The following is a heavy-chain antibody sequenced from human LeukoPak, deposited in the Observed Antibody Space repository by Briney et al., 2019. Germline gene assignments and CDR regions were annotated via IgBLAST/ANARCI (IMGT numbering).Heavy chain of an antibody. CDR3: ARGKLTTVTTRGYYYYYGMDV. D-gene: IGHD4-11*01. Sequence: ASVKVSCKASGYTFTSYDINWVRQATGQGLEWMGWMNPNSGNTGYAQKFQGRVTMTRNTSISTAYMELSSLRSEDTAVYYCARGKLTTVTTRGYYYYYGMDVWGQGTTVTVSS. V-gene: IGHV1-8*01. CDR1: GYTFTSYD. CDR2: MNPNSGNT. J-gene: IGHJ6*02.